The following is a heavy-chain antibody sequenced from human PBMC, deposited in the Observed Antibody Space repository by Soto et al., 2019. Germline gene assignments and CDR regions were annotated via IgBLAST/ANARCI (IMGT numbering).Heavy chain of an antibody. CDR1: GGSIGSYY. Sequence: SETLSLTCTVSGGSIGSYYWSWIRQPPGKGLEWIGYIYYSGSTNYNPSLKSRVTISVDTSKNQFSLKLSSVTAADTAVYYCARFPRGYSYGHFDYWGQGTLVTVSS. CDR2: IYYSGST. J-gene: IGHJ4*02. V-gene: IGHV4-59*01. D-gene: IGHD5-18*01. CDR3: ARFPRGYSYGHFDY.